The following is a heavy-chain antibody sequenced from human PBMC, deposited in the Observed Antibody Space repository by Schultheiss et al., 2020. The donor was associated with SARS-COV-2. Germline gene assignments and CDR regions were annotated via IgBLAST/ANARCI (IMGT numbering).Heavy chain of an antibody. J-gene: IGHJ5*02. Sequence: SETLSLTCAVYGGSFSGYFWSWIRQPPGKGLEWIGEINHSGSTNYNPSLKSRVTISVDTSKNQFSLKLSSVTAADTAVYFCARDHRPTVTWYGVRRFDPWGQGTLVTVSS. V-gene: IGHV4-34*01. CDR1: GGSFSGYF. D-gene: IGHD4-11*01. CDR2: INHSGST. CDR3: ARDHRPTVTWYGVRRFDP.